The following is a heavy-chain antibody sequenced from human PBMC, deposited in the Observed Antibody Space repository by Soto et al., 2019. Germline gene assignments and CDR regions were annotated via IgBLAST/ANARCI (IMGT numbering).Heavy chain of an antibody. J-gene: IGHJ4*02. V-gene: IGHV5-51*01. D-gene: IGHD5-12*01. CDR3: ARSPGWLQSQSYYFDY. CDR2: IYPGDSDT. CDR1: GYSFTSYW. Sequence: GESLKISCKGSGYSFTSYWTGWVRQMPGKGLEWMGIIYPGDSDTRYSPSFQGQVTISADKSISTAYLQWSSLKASDTAMYYCARSPGWLQSQSYYFDYWGQGTLVTVSS.